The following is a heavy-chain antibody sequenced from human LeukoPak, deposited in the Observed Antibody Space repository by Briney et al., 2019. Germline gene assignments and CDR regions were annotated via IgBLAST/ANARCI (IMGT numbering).Heavy chain of an antibody. CDR2: IYYSGST. Sequence: SETLSLTCTVSGGSISSSSYYWGWIRQPPGKGLEWIGSIYYSGSTYYNPSLKSRVSISVDTSKNQFSLKLSSVTAADTAVYYCANGRGGLDAFDIWGQGTLVTVSS. CDR3: ANGRGGLDAFDI. J-gene: IGHJ3*02. V-gene: IGHV4-39*07. CDR1: GGSISSSSYY. D-gene: IGHD3-10*01.